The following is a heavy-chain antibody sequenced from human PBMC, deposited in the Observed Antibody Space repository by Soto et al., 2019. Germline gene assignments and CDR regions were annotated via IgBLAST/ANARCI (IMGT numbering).Heavy chain of an antibody. CDR2: ISYDGSNK. CDR3: AKSPPNIAAAAGPIDY. D-gene: IGHD6-13*01. Sequence: GGSLRLSCAASGFTFSSYGMHWVRQAPGKGLEWVAVISYDGSNKYYADYVKGRFTISRDNSKNTLYLQMNSLRAEDTAVYYCAKSPPNIAAAAGPIDYWGQGTLVTVSS. V-gene: IGHV3-30*18. CDR1: GFTFSSYG. J-gene: IGHJ4*02.